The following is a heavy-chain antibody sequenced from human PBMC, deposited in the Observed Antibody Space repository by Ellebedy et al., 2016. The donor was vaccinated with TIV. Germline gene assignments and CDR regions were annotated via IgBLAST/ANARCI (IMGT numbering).Heavy chain of an antibody. Sequence: MPSETLSLTCTVSGGSFSGYFWSWLRQPPGQGLQWIAYVHTTGTTNFLPSLKSRVTISLDTSTSQFSLKMTSVTAADTAIYFCARMPIYNASFGWFDPWGQGTLVAVSS. CDR3: ARMPIYNASFGWFDP. V-gene: IGHV4-59*01. CDR2: VHTTGTT. D-gene: IGHD1-1*01. J-gene: IGHJ5*02. CDR1: GGSFSGYF.